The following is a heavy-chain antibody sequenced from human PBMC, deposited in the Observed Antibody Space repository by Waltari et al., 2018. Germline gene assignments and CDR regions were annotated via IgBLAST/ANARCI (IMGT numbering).Heavy chain of an antibody. V-gene: IGHV4-34*01. Sequence: QLQQWGAGLLKPSETLSLTCAVYGGSFSGYYWSWIRQPPGKGLEWIGEINHSGSTNYNPSLKSRVTISVDTSKNQFSLKLSSVTAADTAVYYCARGEYYYDSSGPSHNDYYYYYMDVWGKGTTVTVSS. J-gene: IGHJ6*03. CDR3: ARGEYYYDSSGPSHNDYYYYYMDV. D-gene: IGHD3-22*01. CDR1: GGSFSGYY. CDR2: INHSGST.